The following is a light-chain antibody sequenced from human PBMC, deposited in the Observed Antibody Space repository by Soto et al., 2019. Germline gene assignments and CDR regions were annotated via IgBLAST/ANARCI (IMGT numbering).Light chain of an antibody. CDR3: QQHTNWPPSIS. J-gene: IGKJ5*01. CDR2: DAS. Sequence: EIVLTQSPATLSLSPGERATFSCRASQSVSSYLAWFQQKPGQAPRLLIYDASHRATGIAARFSGSGSQTDFTLTISSLEPEDFAVYYCQQHTNWPPSISFGPGTRLEIK. CDR1: QSVSSY. V-gene: IGKV3-11*01.